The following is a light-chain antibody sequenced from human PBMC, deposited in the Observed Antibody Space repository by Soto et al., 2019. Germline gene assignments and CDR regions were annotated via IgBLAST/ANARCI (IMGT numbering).Light chain of an antibody. V-gene: IGKV3-20*01. CDR1: QSVSSSS. CDR3: QQYVSSPRT. J-gene: IGKJ1*01. CDR2: GAY. Sequence: EIVLTQSPGTLSLSPGERATLSCRASQSVSSSSLAWYQQKPGQAPRLLIYGAYSRATGIQDRFSGSGSGTDFTLTISRLEPEDFAVYYCQQYVSSPRTFGQGTKVDI.